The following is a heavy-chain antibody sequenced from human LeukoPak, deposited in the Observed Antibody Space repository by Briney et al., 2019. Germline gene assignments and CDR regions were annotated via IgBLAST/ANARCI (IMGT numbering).Heavy chain of an antibody. CDR1: GFTFSDYY. D-gene: IGHD4-17*01. V-gene: IGHV3-11*01. CDR3: ARDPSYLYGEKSFWYFDL. Sequence: GESLRLSCAASGFTFSDYYMSWIRQAPGKGLEWVSYISSSGSTIYYADSVKGRFTISRDNAKNSLYLQMNSLRAEDTAVYYCARDPSYLYGEKSFWYFDLWGRGTLVTVSS. CDR2: ISSSGSTI. J-gene: IGHJ2*01.